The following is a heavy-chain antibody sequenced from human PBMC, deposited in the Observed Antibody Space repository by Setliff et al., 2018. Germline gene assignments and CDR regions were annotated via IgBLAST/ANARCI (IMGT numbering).Heavy chain of an antibody. Sequence: GGSLRLCCAVSGFNFSINDMTYVMSGVRQAPGQVLQWVSGISGNSGITYYAASVTGRFTISRDNYKNTLYRHMNNLRAADTAVFDCVPGRGSWGQGALVTVSS. D-gene: IGHD3-10*01. CDR1: GFNFSINDMTYV. J-gene: IGHJ5*02. CDR2: ISGNSGIT. CDR3: VPGRGS. V-gene: IGHV3-23*01.